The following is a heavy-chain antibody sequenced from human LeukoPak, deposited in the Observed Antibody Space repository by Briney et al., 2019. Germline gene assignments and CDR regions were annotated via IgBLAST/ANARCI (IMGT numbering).Heavy chain of an antibody. CDR1: GGSISNYY. D-gene: IGHD3-10*01. CDR3: ARTSARGAQFDY. CDR2: IYASGST. J-gene: IGHJ4*02. V-gene: IGHV4-4*07. Sequence: SETLSLTCTVSGGSISNYYWSWIRQPAGMGLEWIGRIYASGSTNYNPSLKSRVTMTVDTSNNQFSLNLSSVTAADTAVYYCARTSARGAQFDYWGQGTLVTVSS.